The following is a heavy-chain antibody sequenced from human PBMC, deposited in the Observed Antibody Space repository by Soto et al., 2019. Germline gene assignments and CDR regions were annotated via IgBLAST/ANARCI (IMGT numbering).Heavy chain of an antibody. Sequence: QVQLQESGPGLVKPSETLSLTCTVSGGSISSYYWSWIRQPPGKGLEWIGYIYYSGSTNYNPSLKSRVTISADTSKNQFSLKLSSMTAADTAVYYCARTWGGRYDYIWGSYRSWFDPWGQGTLVTVSS. CDR2: IYYSGST. D-gene: IGHD3-16*02. CDR1: GGSISSYY. J-gene: IGHJ5*02. CDR3: ARTWGGRYDYIWGSYRSWFDP. V-gene: IGHV4-59*01.